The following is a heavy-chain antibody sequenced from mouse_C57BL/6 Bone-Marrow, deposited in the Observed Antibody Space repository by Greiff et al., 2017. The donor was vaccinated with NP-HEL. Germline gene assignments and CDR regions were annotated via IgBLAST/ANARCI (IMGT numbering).Heavy chain of an antibody. CDR3: VRETAYYGYSFAY. D-gene: IGHD2-9*01. CDR2: IRSKGSNYAT. Sequence: DVMLVESGGGLVQPKGSLKLSCAASGFTFNTYAMHWVRQAPGKGLEWVARIRSKGSNYATYYADSVKDRFTISRDDSQSMLYLQMNNLKTEDTAMYYCVRETAYYGYSFAYWGQGTLVTVSA. CDR1: GFTFNTYA. J-gene: IGHJ3*01. V-gene: IGHV10-3*01.